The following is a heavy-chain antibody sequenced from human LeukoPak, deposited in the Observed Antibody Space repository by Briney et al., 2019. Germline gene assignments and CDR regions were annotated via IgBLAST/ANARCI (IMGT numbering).Heavy chain of an antibody. Sequence: PRASVKVSCKASGYTFTGYYIHWVRQAPGQGLEWMGWINPNSGGTNYAQKFQGRVTMTRDTSISTAYMELSRLRSDDTAVYYCARAGRYNFYPGYCSGGSCYSIDYWGQGTLVTVSS. CDR2: INPNSGGT. J-gene: IGHJ4*02. V-gene: IGHV1-2*02. CDR3: ARAGRYNFYPGYCSGGSCYSIDY. CDR1: GYTFTGYY. D-gene: IGHD2-15*01.